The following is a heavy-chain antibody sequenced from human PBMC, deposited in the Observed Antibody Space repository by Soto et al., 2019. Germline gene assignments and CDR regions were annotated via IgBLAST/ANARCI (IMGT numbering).Heavy chain of an antibody. CDR1: GFTFSSYA. CDR2: ISYDGSNK. V-gene: IGHV3-30-3*01. CDR3: ARDSTYDILTGYSKNYYYGMDV. Sequence: GGSLRLSCAASGFTFSSYAMHWVRQAPGKGLEWVAVISYDGSNKYYADSVKGRFTISRDNSKNTLYLQMNSLRAEDTAVYYCARDSTYDILTGYSKNYYYGMDVWGQGTTVTVSS. J-gene: IGHJ6*02. D-gene: IGHD3-9*01.